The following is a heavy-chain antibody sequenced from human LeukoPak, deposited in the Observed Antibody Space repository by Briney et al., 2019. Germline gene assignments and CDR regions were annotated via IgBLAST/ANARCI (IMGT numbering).Heavy chain of an antibody. J-gene: IGHJ4*02. CDR3: VRDLRSGSY. V-gene: IGHV3-21*01. Sequence: GGSLRLSCAASGFTFSSYSMYWVRQAPGKGLGWVSSISGSSNYMNYADSLKGRFTISRDNAKNSLYLQMNSLRAEDTAVYYCVRDLRSGSYWGRGTLVTVSS. CDR2: ISGSSNYM. CDR1: GFTFSSYS. D-gene: IGHD1-26*01.